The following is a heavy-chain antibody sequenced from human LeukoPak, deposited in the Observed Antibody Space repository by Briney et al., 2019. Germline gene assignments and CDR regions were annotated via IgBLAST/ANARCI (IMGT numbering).Heavy chain of an antibody. D-gene: IGHD2-8*02. CDR3: AKDPGASVSGFYMDV. CDR1: GFTFRNYG. V-gene: IGHV3-30*02. J-gene: IGHJ6*03. Sequence: GGSLRLSCAASGFTFRNYGMHWVRQATGKGLEWVSFIWSDGNNRFYADSVKGRFTISKDNSKNMLYLQMDTLRAEDTALYYCAKDPGASVSGFYMDVWGKGTTVIVSS. CDR2: IWSDGNNR.